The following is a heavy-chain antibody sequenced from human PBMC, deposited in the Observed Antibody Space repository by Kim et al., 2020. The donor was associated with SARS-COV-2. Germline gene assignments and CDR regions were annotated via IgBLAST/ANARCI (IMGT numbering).Heavy chain of an antibody. CDR1: GFTFSDYY. CDR2: ISSSGSTI. D-gene: IGHD1-26*01. CDR3: AGGGSYYYYYMDV. J-gene: IGHJ6*03. Sequence: LSLTCAASGFTFSDYYMSWIRQAPGKGLEWVSYISSSGSTIYYADSVKGRFTISRDNAKNSLYLQMNSLRAEDTAVYYCAGGGSYYYYYMDVWGKGTTVTVSS. V-gene: IGHV3-11*01.